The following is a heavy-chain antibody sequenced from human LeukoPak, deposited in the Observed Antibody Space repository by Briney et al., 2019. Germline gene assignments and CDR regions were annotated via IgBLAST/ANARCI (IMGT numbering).Heavy chain of an antibody. CDR2: IYYSGST. J-gene: IGHJ3*02. D-gene: IGHD3-10*01. CDR3: ARVRFGTWDAFDI. CDR1: GGSISSYS. V-gene: IGHV4-59*01. Sequence: SETLSLTCTASGGSISSYSWSWIRQPPGKGLEWIGYIYYSGSTNYNPSLKSRVTISVDTSKNQFSLKLSSVTAADTAVYYCARVRFGTWDAFDIWGQGTMVTVSS.